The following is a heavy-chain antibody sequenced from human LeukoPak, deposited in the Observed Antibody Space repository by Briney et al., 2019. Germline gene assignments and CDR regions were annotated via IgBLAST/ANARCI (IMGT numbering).Heavy chain of an antibody. V-gene: IGHV1-18*01. D-gene: IGHD3-10*01. Sequence: ASVNVSCKASGYTFTSYGISWVRQAPGQGLEWMGWISAYNGNTNYAQKLQGRVTMTTDTSTSTAYMELRSLRSDDTAVYYCARDNPSAGSGSYYTGGFDPWGQGTLVTVSS. CDR2: ISAYNGNT. CDR1: GYTFTSYG. CDR3: ARDNPSAGSGSYYTGGFDP. J-gene: IGHJ5*02.